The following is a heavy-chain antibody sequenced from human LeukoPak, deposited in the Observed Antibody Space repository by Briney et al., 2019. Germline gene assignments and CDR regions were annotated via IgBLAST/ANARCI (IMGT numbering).Heavy chain of an antibody. J-gene: IGHJ4*02. Sequence: GASVKVSCKASGYTFTGYYMHWVRQAPGQGLEWMGWINPNSGGTNYAQKLQGRVTMTTDTSTSTAYMELRSLRSDDTAVYYCARAGYSSGFYFDYWGQGTLVTVSS. CDR1: GYTFTGYY. CDR3: ARAGYSSGFYFDY. V-gene: IGHV1-2*02. D-gene: IGHD6-19*01. CDR2: INPNSGGT.